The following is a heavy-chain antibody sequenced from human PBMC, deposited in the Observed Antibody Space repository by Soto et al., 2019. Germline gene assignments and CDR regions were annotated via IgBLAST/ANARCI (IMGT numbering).Heavy chain of an antibody. D-gene: IGHD3-10*01. V-gene: IGHV1-69*02. J-gene: IGHJ4*02. CDR1: GGTFSSYT. CDR2: IIPILGIA. CDR3: ATLLSYYYGSGSYFKRG. Sequence: SVKVSCKASGGTFSSYTISRVRQAPGQGLEWMGRIIPILGIANYAQKFQGRVTITADKSTSTAYMELSSLRSEDTAVYYCATLLSYYYGSGSYFKRGWGQGSLVPVSS.